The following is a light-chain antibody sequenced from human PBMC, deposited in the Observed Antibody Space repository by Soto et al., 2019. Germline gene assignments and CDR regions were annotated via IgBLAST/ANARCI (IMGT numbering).Light chain of an antibody. V-gene: IGKV3-11*01. Sequence: EIVLTQSPATLSLSPGERATLSFRARQSVGTYLAWYQHSPGQAPRLLIYEAANRATGIPARFSGSGSGTDFTLTISSPEPEDFAVYYCQQRYNWPNTFGQGTKLEIK. CDR3: QQRYNWPNT. CDR2: EAA. CDR1: QSVGTY. J-gene: IGKJ2*01.